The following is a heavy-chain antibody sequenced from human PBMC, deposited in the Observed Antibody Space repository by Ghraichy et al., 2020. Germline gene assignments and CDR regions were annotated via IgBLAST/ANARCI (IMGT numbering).Heavy chain of an antibody. Sequence: ASVKVSCKASGYTFTSYGISWVRQAPGQGLEWMGWISAYNGNTNYAQKLQGRVTMTTDTSTSTAYMELRSLRSNDTAVYYCARGGTVRGVFHYYGMDVWGQGTTVTVSS. CDR1: GYTFTSYG. V-gene: IGHV1-18*04. CDR2: ISAYNGNT. J-gene: IGHJ6*02. D-gene: IGHD3-10*01. CDR3: ARGGTVRGVFHYYGMDV.